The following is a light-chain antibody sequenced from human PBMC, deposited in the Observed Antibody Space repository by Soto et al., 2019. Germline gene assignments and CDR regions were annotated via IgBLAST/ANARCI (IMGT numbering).Light chain of an antibody. J-gene: IGKJ1*01. CDR3: QQYNSYPWT. V-gene: IGKV1-5*01. CDR1: QSISSR. Sequence: DIPMTQSPSTLSASVGDRVTITCRASQSISSRLTWYQQKPGKAPQLLIFDASSLKGGVPSRFSGSGSGTEFTLTVSSLQPDDFATYYCQQYNSYPWTFGQGTKVEIK. CDR2: DAS.